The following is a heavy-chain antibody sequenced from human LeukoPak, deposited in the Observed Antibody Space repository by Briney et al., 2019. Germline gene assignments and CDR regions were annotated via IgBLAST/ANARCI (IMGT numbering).Heavy chain of an antibody. CDR1: GFTFSGSA. CDR2: IRSKANSYAT. CDR3: TRSGYDFWSGYSPPNFDY. D-gene: IGHD3-3*01. J-gene: IGHJ4*02. V-gene: IGHV3-73*01. Sequence: PGGSLRLSCAASGFTFSGSAMHWVRQASGKGLEWVGRIRSKANSYATAYAASVKGRFTSSRDDSKNTAYLQMNSLKTEDTAVYYCTRSGYDFWSGYSPPNFDYWGQGTLVTVSS.